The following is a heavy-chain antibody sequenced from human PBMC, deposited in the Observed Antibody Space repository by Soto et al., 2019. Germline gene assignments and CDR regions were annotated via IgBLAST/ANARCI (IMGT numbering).Heavy chain of an antibody. CDR3: ARGPDDSDVPRSDY. J-gene: IGHJ4*02. CDR1: GYNFNQYY. D-gene: IGHD4-17*01. V-gene: IGHV1-46*02. Sequence: QVQLVQSGAEVRKPGASVRLSCETSGYNFNQYYIHWVRQAPGQGLEWMGIINIRGGTTEDAHKFRGRVTVTGDTSTSTAYMQLSSLRSEDTAVYFCARGPDDSDVPRSDYWGQGTLVTVSS. CDR2: INIRGGTT.